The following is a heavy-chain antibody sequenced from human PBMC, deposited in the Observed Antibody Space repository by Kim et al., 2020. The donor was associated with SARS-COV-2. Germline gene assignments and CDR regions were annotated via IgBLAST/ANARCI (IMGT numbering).Heavy chain of an antibody. CDR1: GGSISSSSYY. V-gene: IGHV4-39*01. CDR2: IYYSGST. J-gene: IGHJ6*02. Sequence: SQTLSLTCTVSGGSISSSSYYWGWIRQPPGKGLEWIGSIYYSGSTYYNPSLKSRVTISVDTSKNQFSLKLSSVTAADTAVYYCARLVDCSSTSCYYYYYYGMDVWGQGTTVTVSS. D-gene: IGHD2-2*01. CDR3: ARLVDCSSTSCYYYYYYGMDV.